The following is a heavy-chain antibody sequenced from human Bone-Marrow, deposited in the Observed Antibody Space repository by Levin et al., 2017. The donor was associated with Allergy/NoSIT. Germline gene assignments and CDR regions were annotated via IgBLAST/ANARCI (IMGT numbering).Heavy chain of an antibody. D-gene: IGHD1-14*01. CDR2: ISHSGDA. Sequence: SQTLSLTCAVYGGSFTDYHWSWIRQPPGQGLEWIGEISHSGDADYIPSLRGRLTISIDTSKNQFSLKLRYLTAADTGVYYCAREGPVFDSWGQGTLVTVSS. CDR3: AREGPVFDS. J-gene: IGHJ4*02. CDR1: GGSFTDYH. V-gene: IGHV4-34*01.